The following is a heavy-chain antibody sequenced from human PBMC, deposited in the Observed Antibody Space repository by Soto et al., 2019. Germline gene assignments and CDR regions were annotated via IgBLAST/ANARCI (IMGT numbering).Heavy chain of an antibody. V-gene: IGHV4-30-4*01. J-gene: IGHJ4*02. D-gene: IGHD3-16*01. CDR3: AREGGESSDGLYYFDX. Sequence: SATLSLTCTVSGGSTSSDNYWSWIRQPPGKGLEWIGHIYYSGNTYYKPSLKSRLAISIDTSKNQFSLKLSSVTAADTAVYFCAREGGESSDGLYYFDXWGQGSLVTVSX. CDR2: IYYSGNT. CDR1: GGSTSSDNY.